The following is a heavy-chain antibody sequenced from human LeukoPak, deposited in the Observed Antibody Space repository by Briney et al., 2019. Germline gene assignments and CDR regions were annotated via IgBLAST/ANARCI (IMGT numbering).Heavy chain of an antibody. CDR2: ISWNSCSI. V-gene: IGHV3-9*01. J-gene: IGHJ5*02. CDR1: GFTFDDYA. CDR3: AKDSVSSWFNWFDP. D-gene: IGHD6-13*01. Sequence: GGSLRLSCAASGFTFDDYAMHWVRQAPGKGLEWVAGISWNSCSIGYADSVKGRFTISRDNAKNSLYLQMNSLRAEDTALYYCAKDSVSSWFNWFDPWGEGTLVTVSS.